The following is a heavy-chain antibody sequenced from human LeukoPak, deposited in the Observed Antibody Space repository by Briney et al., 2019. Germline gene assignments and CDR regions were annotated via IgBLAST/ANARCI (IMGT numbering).Heavy chain of an antibody. V-gene: IGHV4-59*08. CDR2: IYYSGST. CDR3: AASPFYYGSGSYYNGDAFDI. Sequence: SETLSLTCTVSGGSISSYYWSWIRQPPGKGLEWIGYIYYSGSTNYNPSLKSRVTISVDTSKNQFSLKLSSVTAADTAVYYCAASPFYYGSGSYYNGDAFDIWGQGTMVTVSS. J-gene: IGHJ3*02. CDR1: GGSISSYY. D-gene: IGHD3-10*01.